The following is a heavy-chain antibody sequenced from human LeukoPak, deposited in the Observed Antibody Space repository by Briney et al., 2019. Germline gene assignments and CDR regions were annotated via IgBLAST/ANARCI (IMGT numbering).Heavy chain of an antibody. D-gene: IGHD1-20*01. J-gene: IGHJ4*02. V-gene: IGHV4-34*01. CDR3: ARGDGITGTQGRLDY. Sequence: PSETLSLTCAVSGGSFSGYYWSWIRQPPGKGLEWIGKINHSGSTNYNPSLKSRVTISVDTSKNQFSLKLSSVTAADTAVYYCARGDGITGTQGRLDYWGQGTLVTVSS. CDR2: INHSGST. CDR1: GGSFSGYY.